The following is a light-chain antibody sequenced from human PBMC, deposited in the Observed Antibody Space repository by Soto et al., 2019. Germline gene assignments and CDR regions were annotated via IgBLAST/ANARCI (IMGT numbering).Light chain of an antibody. CDR1: SGSIASNY. Sequence: NFMLTQPHSVSESPGKTVTLSCTRSSGSIASNYVQWYQQRPGSAPTTVIYEDNQRPSGVPDRFSGSIDSSSNSASLTISGLKTEDEADYYCQSYDSSIFYVFGTGTKLTVL. CDR2: EDN. CDR3: QSYDSSIFYV. J-gene: IGLJ1*01. V-gene: IGLV6-57*03.